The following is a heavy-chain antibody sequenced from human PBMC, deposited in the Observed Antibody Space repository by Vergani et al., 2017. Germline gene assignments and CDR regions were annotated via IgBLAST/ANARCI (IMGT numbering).Heavy chain of an antibody. D-gene: IGHD6-13*01. CDR2: ISSSSSYI. CDR1: GFTFSSYS. V-gene: IGHV3-21*01. J-gene: IGHJ4*02. Sequence: EVQLVESGGGLVKPGGSLRLSCAASGFTFSSYSMNWVRQAPGKGLEWVSSISSSSSYIYYADSVKGRFTISRDNAKNSLYLQMNSLRAEDTAVYYCARVDSSSWAGEFDYWGQGTLVTVSS. CDR3: ARVDSSSWAGEFDY.